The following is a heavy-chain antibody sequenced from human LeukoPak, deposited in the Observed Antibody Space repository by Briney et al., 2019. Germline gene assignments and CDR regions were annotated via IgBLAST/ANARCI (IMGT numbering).Heavy chain of an antibody. CDR2: IKQDGSEQ. CDR3: ARGYCSGGSCYSGPDY. CDR1: GFTFSSYW. Sequence: GGSLRLSCAASGFTFSSYWMTWVRQAPGKGLEWVANIKQDGSEQSYVDSVKGRFTISRDNAKNSLYLQMNSLRAEDTAVYYCARGYCSGGSCYSGPDYWGQGTLVTVSS. J-gene: IGHJ4*02. D-gene: IGHD2-15*01. V-gene: IGHV3-7*01.